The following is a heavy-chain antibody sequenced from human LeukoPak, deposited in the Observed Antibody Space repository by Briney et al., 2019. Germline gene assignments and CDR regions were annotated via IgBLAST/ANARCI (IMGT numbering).Heavy chain of an antibody. J-gene: IGHJ4*02. CDR3: ARPARGCSSTSCHLDY. D-gene: IGHD2-2*01. CDR1: GYSFTSYW. CDR2: IYPGDSDT. V-gene: IGHV5-51*01. Sequence: GESLKISCKGSGYSFTSYWIGWVRQMPGKGLEWMGIIYPGDSDTRYSPSFQGQVTISADKSISTAYLQWSSLKASDTAMYYCARPARGCSSTSCHLDYWGQGTLVTVSS.